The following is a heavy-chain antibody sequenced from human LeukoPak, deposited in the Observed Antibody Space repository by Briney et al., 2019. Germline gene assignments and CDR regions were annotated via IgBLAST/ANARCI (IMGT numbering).Heavy chain of an antibody. CDR1: GFXLSDHY. J-gene: IGHJ4*02. CDR2: TRNKANSYTT. Sequence: PGGSLRLSCAASGFXLSDHYMVWVRQAPGKGREWVGRTRNKANSYTTDYAASVKGRFTISRDDSKSSLYLQMNSLKTEDTAVYYCARDTSVSFDYWGRGTLVTVSS. D-gene: IGHD2-2*01. CDR3: ARDTSVSFDY. V-gene: IGHV3-72*01.